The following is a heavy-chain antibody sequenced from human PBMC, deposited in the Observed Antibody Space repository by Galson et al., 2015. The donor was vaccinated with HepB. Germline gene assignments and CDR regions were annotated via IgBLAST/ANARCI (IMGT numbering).Heavy chain of an antibody. Sequence: SLRLSCAASGFTFSSYSMNWVRQAPGKGLEWVSYISSSSSTIYYADSVKGRFTISRDNAKNSLYLQMNSLRAEDTAVYYCARDGLYCSSTSCYFPLDYWGQGTLVTVSS. J-gene: IGHJ4*02. V-gene: IGHV3-48*04. CDR2: ISSSSSTI. CDR3: ARDGLYCSSTSCYFPLDY. D-gene: IGHD2-2*01. CDR1: GFTFSSYS.